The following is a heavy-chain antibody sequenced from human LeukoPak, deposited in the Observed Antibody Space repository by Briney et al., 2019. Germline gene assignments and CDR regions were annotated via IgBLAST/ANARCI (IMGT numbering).Heavy chain of an antibody. CDR1: GGSISSYY. J-gene: IGHJ6*03. Sequence: DPSETLSLTCTVSGGSISSYYWSWIRQPPGKGLEWIGYIYYSGSTNYNPSLKSRVTISVDTSKNQFSLKLSSVTAADTAVYYCARAVAGGNFYYYYMDVWGKGTTVTVSS. V-gene: IGHV4-59*01. CDR2: IYYSGST. CDR3: ARAVAGGNFYYYYMDV. D-gene: IGHD6-19*01.